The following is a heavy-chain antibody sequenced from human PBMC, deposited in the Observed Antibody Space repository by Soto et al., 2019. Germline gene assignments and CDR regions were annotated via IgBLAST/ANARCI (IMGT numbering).Heavy chain of an antibody. J-gene: IGHJ4*02. Sequence: SDTLSLTFSVSGVTMRYVSYSWNWIRQSPGKGLEWLGYISNLDTTYYNPCFRSALSLSIDRTRNQFFLSLSSITAADKAVYYCVRGGATGSFHXWGQGIQVTVSX. CDR3: VRGGATGSFHX. V-gene: IGHV4-30-2*06. CDR2: ISNLDTT. CDR1: GVTMRYVSYS. D-gene: IGHD2-21*01.